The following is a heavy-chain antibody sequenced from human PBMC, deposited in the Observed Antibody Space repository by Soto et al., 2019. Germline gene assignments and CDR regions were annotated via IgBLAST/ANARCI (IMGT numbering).Heavy chain of an antibody. Sequence: QAQLQESGPGLVKPSETLSLTCTVSGGSISSYYWSWIRQPPGKGLEWIGYIYYSGSTNYNPSLKSRVTISVDTSKNQFSLKLSSVTAADTAVYYCARDRAAAGGMDVWGQGTTVTVSS. D-gene: IGHD6-13*01. CDR3: ARDRAAAGGMDV. J-gene: IGHJ6*02. CDR2: IYYSGST. V-gene: IGHV4-59*01. CDR1: GGSISSYY.